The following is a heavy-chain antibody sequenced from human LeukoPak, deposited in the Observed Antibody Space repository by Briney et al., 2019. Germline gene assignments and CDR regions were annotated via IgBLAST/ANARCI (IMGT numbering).Heavy chain of an antibody. Sequence: KPSETLSLTSSVSGGSINSNSHHWDWIRQAPGKGLEWTGNIYYSGTTTYNPSLKSRVTISVDTPKNQFSLRLSSVNAAATAVYYCSRRGDILTDYAFDYWGRGTRVTVPS. CDR2: IYYSGTT. D-gene: IGHD3-9*01. CDR3: SRRGDILTDYAFDY. V-gene: IGHV4-39*01. J-gene: IGHJ4*02. CDR1: GGSINSNSHH.